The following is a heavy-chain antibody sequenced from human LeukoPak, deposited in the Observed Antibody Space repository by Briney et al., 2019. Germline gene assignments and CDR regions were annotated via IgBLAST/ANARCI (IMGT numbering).Heavy chain of an antibody. D-gene: IGHD3-16*01. J-gene: IGHJ6*04. V-gene: IGHV3-72*01. CDR3: ARMTFGGMDV. Sequence: PGGSLRLSCVVSGLTLGDQYMEWVRQAPGKGLEWVGRTTSKGNNYITEYAASVRGRFTISRDDSRNSVYLQMNSLKTEDTAVYYCARMTFGGMDVWGKGATVTVSS. CDR2: TTSKGNNYIT. CDR1: GLTLGDQY.